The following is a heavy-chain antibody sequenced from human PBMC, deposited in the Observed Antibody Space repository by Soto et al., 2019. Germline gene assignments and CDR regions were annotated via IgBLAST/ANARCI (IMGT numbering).Heavy chain of an antibody. CDR3: AKDSRAVYCTSRNCLNFFDY. Sequence: EVQLLESGGGLVQPGGSLRLSCAASGFDFSSSAMSWVRQAPGKGLQWVSTVTGSGEGTFYGDSVKGRFTISRDNSKNMLYLQMNTLRAEDTAIYYCAKDSRAVYCTSRNCLNFFDYWGQGTLITVSS. J-gene: IGHJ4*02. D-gene: IGHD2-8*01. CDR1: GFDFSSSA. V-gene: IGHV3-23*01. CDR2: VTGSGEGT.